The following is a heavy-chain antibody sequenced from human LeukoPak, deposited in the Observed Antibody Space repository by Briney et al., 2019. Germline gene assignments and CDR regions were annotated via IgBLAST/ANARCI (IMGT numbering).Heavy chain of an antibody. CDR1: GGSISSYY. Sequence: NPSETLSLTCTVSGGSISSYYWSWIRQPPGKGLEWIGYIYYSGSTNYNPSLKSRVTISVDTSKNQFSLKLSSVTAADTAVYYCARGITMVRGVNTNYYYYGMDVWGQGTTVTVSS. V-gene: IGHV4-59*08. CDR2: IYYSGST. CDR3: ARGITMVRGVNTNYYYYGMDV. D-gene: IGHD3-10*01. J-gene: IGHJ6*02.